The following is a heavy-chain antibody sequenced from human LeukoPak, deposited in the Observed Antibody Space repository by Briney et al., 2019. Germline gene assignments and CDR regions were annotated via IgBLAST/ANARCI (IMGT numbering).Heavy chain of an antibody. CDR2: IDTAGDP. J-gene: IGHJ3*02. CDR3: ARSEGLYYYDSSGWSNAFDI. Sequence: PGGSLRLSCVVSGFMISNYDMQWVRQATGKGLEWVSAIDTAGDPYYPDSVKGRFTISRENAKNSLYLQMNSLRAEDTAVYYCARSEGLYYYDSSGWSNAFDIWGQGTMVTVSS. D-gene: IGHD3-22*01. V-gene: IGHV3-13*05. CDR1: GFMISNYD.